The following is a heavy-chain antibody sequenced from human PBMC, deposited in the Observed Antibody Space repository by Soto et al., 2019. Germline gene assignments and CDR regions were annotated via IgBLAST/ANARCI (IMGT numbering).Heavy chain of an antibody. J-gene: IGHJ4*02. CDR2: IRSKANNYAT. CDR1: GFTFSSYG. V-gene: IGHV3-73*01. CDR3: TIYLGDSWNYRNYFDY. D-gene: IGHD1-7*01. Sequence: SGGSLRLSCAASGFTFSSYGMHWIRQASGKGLEWVGRIRSKANNYATAYAASVKGRFTISRDDSKNMAYLQMNSLKTEDTAVYYCTIYLGDSWNYRNYFDYWGQGTLVTVSS.